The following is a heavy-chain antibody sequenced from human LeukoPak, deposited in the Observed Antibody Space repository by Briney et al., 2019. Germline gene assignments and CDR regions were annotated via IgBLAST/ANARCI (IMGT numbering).Heavy chain of an antibody. D-gene: IGHD2-15*01. Sequence: ASVKVSCKASGYIFTGYYINWVRQAPGQGLEWMGWINPDGGADYAQKFQVRVTMTRDTSISTAYMALSRLRSDDTAVYYCARGPPEYCSGGSCYSGRNWIDPWGQGTLVTVSS. CDR1: GYIFTGYY. V-gene: IGHV1-2*02. CDR2: INPDGGA. CDR3: ARGPPEYCSGGSCYSGRNWIDP. J-gene: IGHJ5*02.